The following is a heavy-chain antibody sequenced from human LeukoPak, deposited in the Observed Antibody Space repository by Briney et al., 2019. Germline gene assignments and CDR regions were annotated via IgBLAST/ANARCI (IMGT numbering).Heavy chain of an antibody. CDR2: ISSDGTST. D-gene: IGHD2-21*01. CDR1: GFTFNNHW. CDR3: ARSNPLIVCGGTSLLDY. J-gene: IGHJ4*02. Sequence: GGSLRLSCVASGFTFNNHWLHWVRQAPGKGPVWVSRISSDGTSTTYADSVKGRFTISRDNAKNSMYLQMDSLRADDTAVYFCARSNPLIVCGGTSLLDYWGRGTLVTVSS. V-gene: IGHV3-74*01.